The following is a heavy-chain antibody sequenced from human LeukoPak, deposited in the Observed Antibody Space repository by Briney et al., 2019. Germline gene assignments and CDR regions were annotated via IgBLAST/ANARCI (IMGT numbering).Heavy chain of an antibody. V-gene: IGHV1-3*03. CDR2: ITTGRGET. D-gene: IGHD6-19*01. J-gene: IGHJ4*02. CDR3: ARGGKQWRGGNYFDS. Sequence: ASVKVSCKASGYTFTDYALHWVRQAPGQSLEWMGWITTGRGETRYSQEFQRRITFTRDASASTVYMDLSDLRSEDTAVYYCARGGKQWRGGNYFDSWGQGTLVAVSS. CDR1: GYTFTDYA.